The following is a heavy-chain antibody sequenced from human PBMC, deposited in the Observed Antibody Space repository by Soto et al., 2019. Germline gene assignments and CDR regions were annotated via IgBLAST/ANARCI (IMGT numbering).Heavy chain of an antibody. D-gene: IGHD3-3*01. CDR3: ARVSGTIFGVVPSFDP. CDR1: GYSISSSNW. CDR2: IYYSGST. J-gene: IGHJ5*02. V-gene: IGHV4-28*03. Sequence: PSETLSLTCAVSGYSISSSNWWGWIRQPPGKGLEWIGYIYYSGSTYYNPSLKSRVTMSVDTSKNQFSLKLSSVTAVDTAVYYCARVSGTIFGVVPSFDPWGQGTLVTVSS.